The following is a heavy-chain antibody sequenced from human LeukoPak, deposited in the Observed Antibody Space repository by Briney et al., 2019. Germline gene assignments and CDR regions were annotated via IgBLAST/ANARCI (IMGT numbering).Heavy chain of an antibody. D-gene: IGHD3-10*01. J-gene: IGHJ4*02. CDR2: IRYDGSNK. V-gene: IGHV3-30*02. Sequence: QTGGSLRLSCAASGFTFSSYGMHWVRQAPGKGLEWVAFIRYDGSNKYYADSVKGRFTISRDSSKNTLYLQMNSLRAEDTAVYYCAKALWFGELLSPLDYWGQGTLVTVSS. CDR3: AKALWFGELLSPLDY. CDR1: GFTFSSYG.